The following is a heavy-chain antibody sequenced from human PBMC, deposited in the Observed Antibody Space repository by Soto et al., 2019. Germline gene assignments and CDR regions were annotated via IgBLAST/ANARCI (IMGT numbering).Heavy chain of an antibody. CDR1: GGSISSGGYY. J-gene: IGHJ4*02. CDR3: ARAPLGYYDSSGYHANYFDY. D-gene: IGHD3-22*01. V-gene: IGHV4-31*03. Sequence: SETLSLTCTVSGGSISSGGYYWSWIRQHPGKGLEWIGYIYYSGSTYYNPSLKSRVTISVDTSKNQFSLKLSAVTAADTAVYNCARAPLGYYDSSGYHANYFDYWGQGTLVTVSS. CDR2: IYYSGST.